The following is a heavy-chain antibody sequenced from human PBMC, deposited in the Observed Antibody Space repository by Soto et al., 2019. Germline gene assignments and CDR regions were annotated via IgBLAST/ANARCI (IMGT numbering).Heavy chain of an antibody. Sequence: SETLSLTCTVSGGSISSSSYYWGWIRQPPGKGLEWIGSIYYSGSTYYNPSLKSRVTISVDTSKNQFSLKLSSVTAADTAVYYCARLPIYRSSWYLIDYWGQGTLVTVSS. J-gene: IGHJ4*02. V-gene: IGHV4-39*01. CDR2: IYYSGST. CDR3: ARLPIYRSSWYLIDY. D-gene: IGHD6-13*01. CDR1: GGSISSSSYY.